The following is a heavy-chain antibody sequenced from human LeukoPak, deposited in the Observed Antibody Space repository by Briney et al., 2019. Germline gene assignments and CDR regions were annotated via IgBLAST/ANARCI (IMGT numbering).Heavy chain of an antibody. J-gene: IGHJ6*04. Sequence: GSLRLSCAASGFTFSTYSMNWVRQAPGKGLEWVSYMSSSSSTIYYADSVKGRFTISRDNAKNSLYLQMNSLRAEDTAVYYCAKLGITMIGGVWGKGTTVTISS. CDR3: AKLGITMIGGV. D-gene: IGHD3-10*02. V-gene: IGHV3-48*01. CDR2: MSSSSSTI. CDR1: GFTFSTYS.